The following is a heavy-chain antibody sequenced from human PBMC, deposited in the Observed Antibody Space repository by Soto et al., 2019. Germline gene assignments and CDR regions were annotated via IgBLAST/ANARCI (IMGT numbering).Heavy chain of an antibody. Sequence: GGSLRLSCAASGFTFSSYSMNWVRQAPGKGLEWVSYISSSSSTIYYADSVKGRFTISRDNAKNSLYLQMNSLRDEDTAVYYCARDQGGDYDRAFYYYYGMDVWGQGTTVTVSS. CDR2: ISSSSSTI. CDR1: GFTFSSYS. V-gene: IGHV3-48*02. D-gene: IGHD4-17*01. J-gene: IGHJ6*02. CDR3: ARDQGGDYDRAFYYYYGMDV.